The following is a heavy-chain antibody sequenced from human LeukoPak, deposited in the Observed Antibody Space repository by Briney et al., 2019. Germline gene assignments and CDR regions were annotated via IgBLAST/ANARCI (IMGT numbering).Heavy chain of an antibody. CDR2: ISSSSSYI. J-gene: IGHJ6*02. V-gene: IGHV3-21*01. Sequence: GGSLRLPCAASGFTFSSYSMNWVRQAPGKGLEWVSSISSSSSYIYYADSVKGRFTISRDNAKNSLYLQMNSLRAEDTAVYYCAAHLPGSVMDVWGQGTTVTVSS. CDR3: AAHLPGSVMDV. D-gene: IGHD6-25*01. CDR1: GFTFSSYS.